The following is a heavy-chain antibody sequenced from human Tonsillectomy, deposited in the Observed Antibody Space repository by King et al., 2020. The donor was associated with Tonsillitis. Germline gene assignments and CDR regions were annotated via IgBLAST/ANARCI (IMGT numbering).Heavy chain of an antibody. Sequence: VQLVESGGGVVQPGRSLRLSCAASGFTFSSYGMHWVRQAPGKGLEWVAVISYDGSNKYYADSVKGRFTISRDNSKNTLYLQMNSLRAEDTAVYYCARDLDDSSGQGGDYWGQGTLVTVSS. V-gene: IGHV3-33*05. CDR3: ARDLDDSSGQGGDY. CDR2: ISYDGSNK. J-gene: IGHJ4*02. D-gene: IGHD3-22*01. CDR1: GFTFSSYG.